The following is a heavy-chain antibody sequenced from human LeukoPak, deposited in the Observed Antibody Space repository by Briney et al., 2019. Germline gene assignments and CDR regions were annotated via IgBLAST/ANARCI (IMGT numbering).Heavy chain of an antibody. J-gene: IGHJ4*02. D-gene: IGHD3-22*01. Sequence: SVKVSCKASGGTFSSYAISWVRQAPGQGLEWMGGIIPIFGTANYAQKFQGRVTITADESTSTAYMELSSLRSEDTAVYYCARDPDYYDSSGYDYWGQRTLVTVSS. V-gene: IGHV1-69*13. CDR2: IIPIFGTA. CDR1: GGTFSSYA. CDR3: ARDPDYYDSSGYDY.